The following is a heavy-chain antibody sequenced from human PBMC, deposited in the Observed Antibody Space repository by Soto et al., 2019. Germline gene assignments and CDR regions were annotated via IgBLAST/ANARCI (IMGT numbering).Heavy chain of an antibody. J-gene: IGHJ6*02. Sequence: ASVKVSCKVSGYTLTELSMHWVRQAPGKGLEWMGGFDPEDGETIYAQKFQGRVTMTEDTSTDTAYMELSSLRSEDTAVYYCATVRGVLQTPKVSRYYYGMDVWGQGTTVTVSS. V-gene: IGHV1-24*01. CDR3: ATVRGVLQTPKVSRYYYGMDV. CDR1: GYTLTELS. D-gene: IGHD3-10*01. CDR2: FDPEDGET.